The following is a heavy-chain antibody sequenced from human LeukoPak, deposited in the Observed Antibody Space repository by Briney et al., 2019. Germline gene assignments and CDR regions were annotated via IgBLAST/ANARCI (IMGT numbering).Heavy chain of an antibody. CDR3: ARMSSSSWYVCDY. CDR1: GFTFSDYW. J-gene: IGHJ4*02. Sequence: GGSLRLSCAASGFTFSDYWMTWVRQAPGKGLEWVANIKQDGSEKYYVDSVRGRFTISRDNTENSLYLQMNSLRAEDTAVYYCARMSSSSWYVCDYWGQGTLVTVSS. D-gene: IGHD6-13*01. V-gene: IGHV3-7*01. CDR2: IKQDGSEK.